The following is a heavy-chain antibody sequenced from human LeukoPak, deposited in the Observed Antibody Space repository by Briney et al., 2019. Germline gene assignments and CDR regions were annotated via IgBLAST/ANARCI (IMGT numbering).Heavy chain of an antibody. D-gene: IGHD6-13*01. CDR1: GYTFISYQ. Sequence: ASVKVSCKASGYTFISYQMHWVRQAPGQGLEWMGWINPNSGGTNYAQKFQGRVTMTRDTSISTAYMELSRLRSDDTAVYYCARGHPNIAAAGTDFWGQGTLVTVSS. CDR2: INPNSGGT. J-gene: IGHJ4*02. V-gene: IGHV1-2*02. CDR3: ARGHPNIAAAGTDF.